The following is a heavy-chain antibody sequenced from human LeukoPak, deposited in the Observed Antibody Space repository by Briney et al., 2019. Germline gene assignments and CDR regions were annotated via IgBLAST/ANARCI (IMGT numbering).Heavy chain of an antibody. Sequence: SETLSLTCAVYGGSFSGYYWIWIRQPPGKGLEWIGEINHSGSTNYNPSLKSRVTISVDTSKNQFSLKLSSVTAADTAVYYCARRLRYFDWLTYNWFDPWGQGTLVTVSS. D-gene: IGHD3-9*01. CDR2: INHSGST. CDR3: ARRLRYFDWLTYNWFDP. CDR1: GGSFSGYY. V-gene: IGHV4-34*01. J-gene: IGHJ5*02.